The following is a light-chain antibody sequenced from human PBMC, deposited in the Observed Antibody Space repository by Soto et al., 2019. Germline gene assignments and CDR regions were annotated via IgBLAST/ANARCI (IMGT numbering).Light chain of an antibody. CDR1: QSVSSN. CDR3: QQLNTYPLT. J-gene: IGKJ4*01. Sequence: EVVLTQSPATLSLSPGERATLSCRASQSVSSNLAWYQQKPGQAPRLLIYGASTRATGIPARFSGSGSGTDFTLTISSLQPEDFATYYCQQLNTYPLTFGGGTKVDIK. V-gene: IGKV3-15*01. CDR2: GAS.